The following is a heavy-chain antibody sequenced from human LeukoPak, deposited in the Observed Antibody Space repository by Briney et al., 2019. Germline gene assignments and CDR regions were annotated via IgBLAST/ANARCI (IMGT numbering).Heavy chain of an antibody. CDR2: IYHSGST. J-gene: IGHJ6*04. CDR3: ARVWFGESMDV. CDR1: GGSISSSNW. Sequence: KTSGTLSLTCAVSGGSISSSNWWSWVRQPPGKGLEWIGEIYHSGSTNYNPSLKSRVTISVGKSKNQFSLKLSSVTAADTAVYYCARVWFGESMDVWGKGTTVTVSS. V-gene: IGHV4-4*02. D-gene: IGHD3-10*01.